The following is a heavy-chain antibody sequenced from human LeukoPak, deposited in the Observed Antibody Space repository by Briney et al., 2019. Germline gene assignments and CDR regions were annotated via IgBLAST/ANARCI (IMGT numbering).Heavy chain of an antibody. V-gene: IGHV3-49*04. D-gene: IGHD3-10*01. Sequence: GRSLRLSCTASGFTFGVYAMSWVRQAPGKGLGWVGFIRSKAYGGTTEYSASVKARFTISRDDSTSIAYVQMNSLKTEDTAVYYCTRVKGRELLWFGESNSDYWGQGTLVTVSS. CDR1: GFTFGVYA. J-gene: IGHJ4*02. CDR3: TRVKGRELLWFGESNSDY. CDR2: IRSKAYGGTT.